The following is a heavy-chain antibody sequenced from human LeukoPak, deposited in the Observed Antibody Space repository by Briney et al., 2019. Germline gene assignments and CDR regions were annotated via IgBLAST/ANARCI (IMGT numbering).Heavy chain of an antibody. CDR2: IYYRGST. D-gene: IGHD3-3*01. J-gene: IGHJ4*02. Sequence: PSETLSLTCTVSGGSISSYYWSWIRQPPGKGREWIGYIYYRGSTNYNPSLKSRVTISVDTSKNQFSLKLSSVTAADTAVYYCARSYYDFWSGYSLAYWGQGTLVTVSS. CDR3: ARSYYDFWSGYSLAY. CDR1: GGSISSYY. V-gene: IGHV4-59*01.